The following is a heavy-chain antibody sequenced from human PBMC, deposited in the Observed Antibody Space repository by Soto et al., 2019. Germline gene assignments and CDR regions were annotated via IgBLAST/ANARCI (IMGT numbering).Heavy chain of an antibody. Sequence: QVQLVQSGAAVKKPGASVKVSCKASGYTITSYGISWVRQAPGQELEWMGWISAYNGNTNYAQKLQGRVTMTTDTSTSIAYRELRSLRSDDTAVYYCAIVRGSYYDSSGKDYWGQGTLVTVSS. J-gene: IGHJ4*02. CDR2: ISAYNGNT. CDR1: GYTITSYG. V-gene: IGHV1-18*01. CDR3: AIVRGSYYDSSGKDY. D-gene: IGHD3-22*01.